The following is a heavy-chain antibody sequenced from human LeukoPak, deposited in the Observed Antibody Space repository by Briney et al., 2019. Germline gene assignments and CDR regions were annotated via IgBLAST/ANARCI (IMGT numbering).Heavy chain of an antibody. Sequence: ASVKVSCKASGGTFSSYAISWVRQAPGQGLEWMGGIIPIFGTANYAQKFQGRVTITADESTSTAYMELSSLRSEDTAVYYCARKGTYYYDSSGYNNWFDPWGQGTLVTVFS. CDR1: GGTFSSYA. D-gene: IGHD3-22*01. J-gene: IGHJ5*02. V-gene: IGHV1-69*13. CDR2: IIPIFGTA. CDR3: ARKGTYYYDSSGYNNWFDP.